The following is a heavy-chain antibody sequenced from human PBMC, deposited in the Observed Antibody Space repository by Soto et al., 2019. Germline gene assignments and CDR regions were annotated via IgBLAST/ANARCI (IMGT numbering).Heavy chain of an antibody. CDR2: IYHSGST. D-gene: IGHD1-26*01. CDR1: GYSISSGYY. J-gene: IGHJ6*02. Sequence: SETLSLTCAVSGYSISSGYYWGWIRQPPGKGLEWIGSIYHSGSTYYNPSLKSRVTISVDTSKNQFSLKLSSVTAADTAVYYCARGRPVHYYYGMDVWGQGTTVTVSS. V-gene: IGHV4-38-2*01. CDR3: ARGRPVHYYYGMDV.